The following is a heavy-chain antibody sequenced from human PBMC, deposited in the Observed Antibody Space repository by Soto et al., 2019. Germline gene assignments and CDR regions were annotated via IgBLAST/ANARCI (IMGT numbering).Heavy chain of an antibody. D-gene: IGHD3-16*02. J-gene: IGHJ4*02. CDR1: GFTFSSYS. V-gene: IGHV3-21*01. CDR3: ARDLSTNPKRPPEN. Sequence: GGPLRLSCAASGFTFSSYSMNWVRQAPGKGLEWVSSISSSSSYIYYADSVKGRFTISRDNAKNSLYLQMNSLRAEDTAVYYCARDLSTNPKRPPENWGQGTLVTVSS. CDR2: ISSSSSYI.